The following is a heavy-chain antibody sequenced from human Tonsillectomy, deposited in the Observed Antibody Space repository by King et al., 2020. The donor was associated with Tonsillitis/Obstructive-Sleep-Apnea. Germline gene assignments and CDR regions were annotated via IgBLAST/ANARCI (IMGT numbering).Heavy chain of an antibody. V-gene: IGHV3-33*01. Sequence: VQLVESGGGVVQPGRSLRLSCAASGFTFSNYGMHWVRQAPGKGLEWVAVIYWDGNNQYYVDSVKGRFTVSRDNPKKTLYLQMNSLRAEDTAVYYCARVRRRIAVAGTFDYWGQGTLVTVSS. J-gene: IGHJ4*02. CDR1: GFTFSNYG. CDR3: ARVRRRIAVAGTFDY. CDR2: IYWDGNNQ. D-gene: IGHD6-19*01.